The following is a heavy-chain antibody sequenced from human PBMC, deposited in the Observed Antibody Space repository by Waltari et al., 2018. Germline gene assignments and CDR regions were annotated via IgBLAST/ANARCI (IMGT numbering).Heavy chain of an antibody. J-gene: IGHJ5*02. CDR3: ARDLFRNWFDP. D-gene: IGHD2-21*01. CDR2: IYSGGST. V-gene: IGHV3-53*02. Sequence: EVQLVETGGGLIQPGGSLRLSCAASGFTVSSNYMSWVRQAPGKGLEWVSVIYSGGSTYYADAVKGRFTISRDNSKNTLYLQMNSLRAEDTAVYYCARDLFRNWFDPWGQGTLVTVSS. CDR1: GFTVSSNY.